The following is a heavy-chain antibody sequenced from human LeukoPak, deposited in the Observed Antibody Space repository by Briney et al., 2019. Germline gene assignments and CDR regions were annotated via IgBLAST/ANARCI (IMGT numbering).Heavy chain of an antibody. Sequence: GASVKVSCKASGYTFTGYYMHWVRQAPGQGLEWMGWIKPNSGGTNYAQKFQGRVTMTRDTSISTAYMELSRLRSDDTAVYYCARLPPTYYDFWSGSDYFDYWGQGTLVTVSS. CDR1: GYTFTGYY. J-gene: IGHJ4*02. CDR3: ARLPPTYYDFWSGSDYFDY. V-gene: IGHV1-2*02. D-gene: IGHD3-3*01. CDR2: IKPNSGGT.